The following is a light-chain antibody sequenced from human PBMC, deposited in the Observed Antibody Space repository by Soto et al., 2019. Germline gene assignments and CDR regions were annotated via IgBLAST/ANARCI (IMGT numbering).Light chain of an antibody. V-gene: IGKV3-11*01. CDR3: QQRSNWPSWT. CDR2: DAS. Sequence: EIVLTQSPATLSLSPGERATLSCRASQSVSSYLAWYQQKPGQAPRLLIYDASNRATGIPARFSGSGSGTDSTLTISSLEPEDFAVYYCQQRSNWPSWTFGQGTKVDIK. CDR1: QSVSSY. J-gene: IGKJ1*01.